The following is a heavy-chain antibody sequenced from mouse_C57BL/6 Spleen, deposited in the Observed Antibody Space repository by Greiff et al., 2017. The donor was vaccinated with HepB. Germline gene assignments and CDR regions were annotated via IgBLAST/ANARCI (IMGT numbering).Heavy chain of an antibody. J-gene: IGHJ2*01. CDR3: ARTAQALDY. V-gene: IGHV1-50*01. Sequence: QVQLKQPGAELVKPGASVKLSCKASGYTFTSYWMQWVKQRPGQGLEWIGEIDPSDSYTNYNQKFKGKATLTVDTSSSTAYMQLSSLTSEDSAVYYCARTAQALDYWGQGTTLTVSS. D-gene: IGHD3-2*02. CDR2: IDPSDSYT. CDR1: GYTFTSYW.